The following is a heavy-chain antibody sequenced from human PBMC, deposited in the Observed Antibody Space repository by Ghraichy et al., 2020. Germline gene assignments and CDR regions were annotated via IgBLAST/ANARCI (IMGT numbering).Heavy chain of an antibody. CDR2: ISSSENDI. CDR1: GFTFSSYS. D-gene: IGHD6-19*01. Sequence: GGSLRLSCGASGFTFSSYSMNGVRQAPGKGLEWVSSISSSENDIYYADSVEGRFTISIDNAKTSLYLQMNSLRPDDTAVYYCARVDRGWYYFAYWGQGTLVTLSS. J-gene: IGHJ4*02. V-gene: IGHV3-21*01. CDR3: ARVDRGWYYFAY.